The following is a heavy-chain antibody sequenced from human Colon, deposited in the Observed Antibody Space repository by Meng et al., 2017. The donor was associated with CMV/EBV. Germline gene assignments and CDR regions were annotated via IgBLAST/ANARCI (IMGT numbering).Heavy chain of an antibody. D-gene: IGHD3-10*01. J-gene: IGHJ5*02. V-gene: IGHV4-38-2*02. CDR1: GYSITRGYS. Sequence: SETLSLTCNVSGYSITRGYSWGWVRQSPGGGLEWLGSILHSGGTYYISSLKSRVIISVDTSKNQFSLNLKSVTAADTAVYFCARGMVRGVTPLLDWFEPWGQGTLVTVSS. CDR2: ILHSGGT. CDR3: ARGMVRGVTPLLDWFEP.